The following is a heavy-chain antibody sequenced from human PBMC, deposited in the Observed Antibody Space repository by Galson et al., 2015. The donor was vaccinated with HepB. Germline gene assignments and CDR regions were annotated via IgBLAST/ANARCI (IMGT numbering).Heavy chain of an antibody. V-gene: IGHV3-66*01. CDR2: IYSGGST. CDR3: ARASGWYDFWSGWFDP. Sequence: SLRFSCAASGFTVSSNYMSWVRQAPGKGLEWVSVIYSGGSTYYADSVKGRFTISRDNSKNTLYLQMNSLRAEDTAVYYCARASGWYDFWSGWFDPWGQGTLVTVSS. CDR1: GFTVSSNY. D-gene: IGHD3-3*01. J-gene: IGHJ5*02.